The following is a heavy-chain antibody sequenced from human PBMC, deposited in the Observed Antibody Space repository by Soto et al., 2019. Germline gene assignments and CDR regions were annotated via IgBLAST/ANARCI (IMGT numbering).Heavy chain of an antibody. V-gene: IGHV3-30*18. CDR1: GFTFSSYG. CDR2: ISYDGSNK. CDR3: AKDSTVVVTAIGSWYFDL. D-gene: IGHD2-21*02. Sequence: QVQLVESGGGVVQPGRSLRLSCAASGFTFSSYGMHWVRQAPGKGLEWVAVISYDGSNKYYADSVKGRFTISRDNSKNTLYLQMNSLRAEDTAVYYCAKDSTVVVTAIGSWYFDLWGRGTLVTVFS. J-gene: IGHJ2*01.